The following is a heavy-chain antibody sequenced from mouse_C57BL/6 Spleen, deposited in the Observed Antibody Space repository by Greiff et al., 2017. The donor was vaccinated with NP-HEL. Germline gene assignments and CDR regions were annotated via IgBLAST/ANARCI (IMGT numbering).Heavy chain of an antibody. CDR1: GFNIKDDY. CDR3: TTNNYGWFAY. CDR2: IDPENGDT. V-gene: IGHV14-4*01. J-gene: IGHJ3*01. Sequence: DVKLQESGAELVRPGASVKLSCTASGFNIKDDYMHWVKQRPEQGLEWIGWIDPENGDTEYASKFQGKATITADTSSNTAYLQLSSLTSEDTAVYYCTTNNYGWFAYWGQGTLVTVSA. D-gene: IGHD1-1*02.